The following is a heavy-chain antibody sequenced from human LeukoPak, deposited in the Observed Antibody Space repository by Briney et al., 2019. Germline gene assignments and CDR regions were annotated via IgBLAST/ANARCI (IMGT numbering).Heavy chain of an antibody. CDR1: GFSLSTSGVG. J-gene: IGHJ4*02. CDR3: AHSRVTMVRGAITEYYFDY. V-gene: IGHV2-5*02. D-gene: IGHD3-10*01. Sequence: KESGPTLVKPTQTLTLTCTFSGFSLSTSGVGVGWIRQPPGKALEWLALIYWDDDKRYSPSLKSRLTITKDTSKNQVVLTMTNMDPVDTATYYCAHSRVTMVRGAITEYYFDYWGQRTLVTVSS. CDR2: IYWDDDK.